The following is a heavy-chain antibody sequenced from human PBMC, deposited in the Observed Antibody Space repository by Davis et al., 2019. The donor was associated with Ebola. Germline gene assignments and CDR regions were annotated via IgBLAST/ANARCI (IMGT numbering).Heavy chain of an antibody. CDR1: GFTFSSYS. D-gene: IGHD1-26*01. J-gene: IGHJ6*02. V-gene: IGHV3-21*01. Sequence: GGSLRLSCAASGFTFSSYSMNWVRQAPGKGLEWVSSISSSSSYIYYADPVKGRFTISRDNAKNSLYLQMNSLRAEDTAVYYCARDKRELLWGYGMDVWGQGTTVTVSS. CDR3: ARDKRELLWGYGMDV. CDR2: ISSSSSYI.